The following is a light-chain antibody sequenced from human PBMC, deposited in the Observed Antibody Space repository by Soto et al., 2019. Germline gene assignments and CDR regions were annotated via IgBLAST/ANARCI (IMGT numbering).Light chain of an antibody. V-gene: IGLV1-40*01. J-gene: IGLJ2*01. Sequence: QAVVTQPPSVSGAPGQRVTISCTGSSSNIGAGYDVHWYQQLPGTAPKLLIYGNSNRPSGVPDRFSGSKSGTSASLAITGLQAEDGADFYCQSYDSSRSGSVFGGGTQLTVL. CDR2: GNS. CDR1: SSNIGAGYD. CDR3: QSYDSSRSGSV.